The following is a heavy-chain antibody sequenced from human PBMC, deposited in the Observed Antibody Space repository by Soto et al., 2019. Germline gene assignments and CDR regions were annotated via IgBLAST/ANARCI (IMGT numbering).Heavy chain of an antibody. Sequence: RLRETLSLTCAVSGGSFTSNNWWTWVRQPPGQGLEWIGEIYRTGSTNYNPSLKSRVTISLDKSENQLSLKVTSLTAADTAVYYCASRDPGTSVDYWGQGTLVTVSS. D-gene: IGHD1-7*01. CDR2: IYRTGST. V-gene: IGHV4-4*02. CDR1: GGSFTSNNW. CDR3: ASRDPGTSVDY. J-gene: IGHJ4*02.